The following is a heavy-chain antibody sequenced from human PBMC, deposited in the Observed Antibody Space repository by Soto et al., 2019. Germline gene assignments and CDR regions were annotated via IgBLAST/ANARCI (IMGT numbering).Heavy chain of an antibody. CDR1: GGSVSSRNW. CDR2: ISQSGTA. Sequence: QVQLQESGPGLVKPSETLSLTCAVSGGSVSSRNWWRWVRQPPGKGLEWIGQISQSGTANYNPSLKSRVTISVDKSNNQFALILRSVTAADTAVYFCARHCGSFFDYWGQGTLVTVPS. V-gene: IGHV4-4*02. J-gene: IGHJ4*02. CDR3: ARHCGSFFDY. D-gene: IGHD2-21*01.